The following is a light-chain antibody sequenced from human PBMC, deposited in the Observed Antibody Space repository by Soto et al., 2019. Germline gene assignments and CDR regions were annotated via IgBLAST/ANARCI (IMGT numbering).Light chain of an antibody. J-gene: IGKJ1*01. Sequence: EIVLTQSPGTLSLSPGERATLSCRASQTVGSSFLAWFQHKPGQAPRLLIYGASTRATGIPDRFSGSGSGTDFTLTISSLEPEDFAVYYCQQRSNWPWTFGQGTKVDIK. CDR2: GAS. CDR1: QTVGSSF. CDR3: QQRSNWPWT. V-gene: IGKV3D-20*02.